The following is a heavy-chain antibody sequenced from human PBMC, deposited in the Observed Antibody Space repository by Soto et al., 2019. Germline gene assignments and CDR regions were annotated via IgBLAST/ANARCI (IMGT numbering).Heavy chain of an antibody. CDR2: ISSSSSYI. Sequence: EVQLVESGGGLVKPGGSLRLSCAASGFTFSSYSMNWVRQAPGKGLEWVSSISSSSSYIYYADSVKGRFTISRDNAKNSLYLQMNSLRAEDTAVYYCARDPAYCSGGSCYSGAGYYYYMDVWGKGTTVTVSS. J-gene: IGHJ6*03. CDR1: GFTFSSYS. D-gene: IGHD2-15*01. V-gene: IGHV3-21*01. CDR3: ARDPAYCSGGSCYSGAGYYYYMDV.